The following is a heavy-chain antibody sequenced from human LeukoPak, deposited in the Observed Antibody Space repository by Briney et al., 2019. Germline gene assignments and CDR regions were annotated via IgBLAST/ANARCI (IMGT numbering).Heavy chain of an antibody. CDR2: ISAYNGNT. Sequence: ASVKVSCKASGYTFTSYGISWVRQAPGQGLEWMGWISAYNGNTNYAQKLQGRVTMTTDTSTSTAYMELRGLRSDDTAVYYCARLTIYDGSGYYYGDYWGQGTLVTVSS. D-gene: IGHD3-22*01. J-gene: IGHJ4*02. CDR3: ARLTIYDGSGYYYGDY. V-gene: IGHV1-18*01. CDR1: GYTFTSYG.